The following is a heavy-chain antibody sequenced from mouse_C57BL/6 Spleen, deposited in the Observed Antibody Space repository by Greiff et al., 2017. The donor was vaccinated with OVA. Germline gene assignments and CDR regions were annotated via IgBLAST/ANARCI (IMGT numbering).Heavy chain of an antibody. CDR1: GFTFSSYG. V-gene: IGHV5-6*01. CDR2: ISSGGSYT. Sequence: EVKVVESGGDLVKPGGSLKLSCAASGFTFSSYGMSWVRQTPDKRLEWVATISSGGSYTYYPDSVKGRFTISRDNAKNTLYLQMSSLKSEDTAMYYCASLIYYDYDGYYFDYWGQGTTRTVSS. D-gene: IGHD2-4*01. CDR3: ASLIYYDYDGYYFDY. J-gene: IGHJ2*01.